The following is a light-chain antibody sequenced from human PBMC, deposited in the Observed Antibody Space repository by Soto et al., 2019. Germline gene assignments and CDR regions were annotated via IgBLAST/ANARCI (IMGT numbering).Light chain of an antibody. V-gene: IGKV1-12*01. CDR3: QQDNSFPFT. CDR1: QGISSW. CDR2: AAS. J-gene: IGKJ3*01. Sequence: DIQMTQSPSSVSASVGDRVTITCRASQGISSWVAWYQQKPVKAPKLLIYAASSLQSGVPSRFSGSGSGTDFTLTISSLKPEDFATYYCQQDNSFPFTFGPGTKVDIK.